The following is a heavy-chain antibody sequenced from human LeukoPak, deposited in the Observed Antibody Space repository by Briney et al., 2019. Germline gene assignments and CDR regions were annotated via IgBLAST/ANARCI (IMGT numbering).Heavy chain of an antibody. J-gene: IGHJ5*02. CDR3: ARLCGQQLVEYWFDP. CDR2: IYYSGST. Sequence: PSETLSLTCTVSGGSISSSSYYWGWIRQPPGKGLEWIGSIYYSGSTYYNPSLKSRVTISVDTSKNQLSLKLSSVTAADTAVYYCARLCGQQLVEYWFDPWGQGTLVTVSS. CDR1: GGSISSSSYY. V-gene: IGHV4-39*01. D-gene: IGHD6-13*01.